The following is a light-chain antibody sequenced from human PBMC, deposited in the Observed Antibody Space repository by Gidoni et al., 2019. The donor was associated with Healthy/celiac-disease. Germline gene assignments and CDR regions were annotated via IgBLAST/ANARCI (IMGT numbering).Light chain of an antibody. J-gene: IGKJ2*01. CDR2: KPS. CDR1: QSISIW. CDR3: QQYNSYSYT. V-gene: IGKV1-5*03. Sequence: DIQMTQSPSTPSASVGDRVTITCRASQSISIWLAWYQQKPGKAPKPLIYKPSSLESGVPSRFSGSGSGTEFTLTISSLQPDDFATYYCQQYNSYSYTFGQGTKLEIK.